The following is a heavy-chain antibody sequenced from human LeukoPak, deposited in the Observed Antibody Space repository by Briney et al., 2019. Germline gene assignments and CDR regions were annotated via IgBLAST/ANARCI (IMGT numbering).Heavy chain of an antibody. CDR1: GYTFSSHD. Sequence: GASVKVSCKASGYTFSSHDINWVRQATGQGLEWMGWMNPNSGNRGYAQKFQGRVTMTRNTSISTAYMELSSLRSEDTAVYYCARQVRLGSRAIDYWGQGTLVTVSS. CDR2: MNPNSGNR. J-gene: IGHJ4*02. V-gene: IGHV1-8*01. CDR3: ARQVRLGSRAIDY. D-gene: IGHD6-13*01.